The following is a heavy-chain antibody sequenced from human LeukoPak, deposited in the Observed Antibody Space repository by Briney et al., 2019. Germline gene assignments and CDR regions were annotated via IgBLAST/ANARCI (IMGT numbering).Heavy chain of an antibody. CDR2: ISGSGGST. J-gene: IGHJ4*02. CDR1: GFTFSSYA. V-gene: IGHV3-23*01. CDR3: ARVYLERLTAGYFDH. D-gene: IGHD2-8*01. Sequence: GGSLRLSCAASGFTFSSYAMSWVRQAPGKGLEWVSAISGSGGSTYYADSVKGRFTISRDNSKSTLYLQMNSLRDDDSAAYFCARVYLERLTAGYFDHWGQGTQVTVSP.